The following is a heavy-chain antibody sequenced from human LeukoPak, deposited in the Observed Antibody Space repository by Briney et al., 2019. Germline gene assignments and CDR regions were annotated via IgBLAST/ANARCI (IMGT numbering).Heavy chain of an antibody. J-gene: IGHJ4*02. CDR2: ISGSDGST. D-gene: IGHD2-15*01. V-gene: IGHV3-23*01. Sequence: GRSLRLSCTASGFTFSNYAMSWVRQAPGKGLEWVSTISGSDGSTYYADSVKGRFTISRDNSKNTLYLQMNSLRVEDTAIYYCAKGRGYCTGGSCYSDYWGQGTLDTVSS. CDR1: GFTFSNYA. CDR3: AKGRGYCTGGSCYSDY.